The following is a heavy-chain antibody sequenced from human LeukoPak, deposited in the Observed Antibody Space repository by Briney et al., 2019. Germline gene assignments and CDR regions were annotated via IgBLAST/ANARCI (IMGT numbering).Heavy chain of an antibody. Sequence: GASVKVSCKTSGYTFSSYDINWVRQAGGQGLEWMGWMNPNSGNTGYAEKFQGRVTMTRDTSINTAYMDLSSLESDDTAVYYCARGPRGSGWAHDAFDIWGQGTMVTVSS. J-gene: IGHJ3*02. V-gene: IGHV1-8*01. CDR2: MNPNSGNT. CDR3: ARGPRGSGWAHDAFDI. D-gene: IGHD6-19*01. CDR1: GYTFSSYD.